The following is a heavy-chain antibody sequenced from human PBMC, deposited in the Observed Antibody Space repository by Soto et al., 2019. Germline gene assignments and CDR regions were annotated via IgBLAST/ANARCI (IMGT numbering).Heavy chain of an antibody. CDR3: NRGGYNWFDP. V-gene: IGHV6-1*01. Sequence: SQTLSLTCAISGDSVSSNSSTWNWIRQSPSRGLEWLGRTYYRSKWYNDYAVSVKSRITISPDTSKNQFSLQLKSVTPEDTAIYYCNRGGYNWFDPWGQGTLATVSS. CDR1: GDSVSSNSST. CDR2: TYYRSKWYN. J-gene: IGHJ5*02.